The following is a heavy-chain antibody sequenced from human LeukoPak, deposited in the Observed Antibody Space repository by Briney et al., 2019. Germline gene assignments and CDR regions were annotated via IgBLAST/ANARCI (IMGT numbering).Heavy chain of an antibody. D-gene: IGHD2-2*01. CDR1: GYTFTGYY. V-gene: IGHV1-2*02. CDR3: ARDRQYCSSTSCYGSYAFDI. J-gene: IGHJ3*02. CDR2: INPNSGGT. Sequence: ASVKVSCKASGYTFTGYYMHWVRQAPGQGLEWMGWINPNSGGTNYAQKFQGRVTMTRDTSISTAYMELSRLRSDDTAVYYCARDRQYCSSTSCYGSYAFDIWGQGTMVTVSS.